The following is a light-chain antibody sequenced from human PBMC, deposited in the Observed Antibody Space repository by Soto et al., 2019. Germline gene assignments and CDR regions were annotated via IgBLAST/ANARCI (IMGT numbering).Light chain of an antibody. CDR3: QQYDNWPPIT. CDR1: QSVSIN. V-gene: IGKV3-15*01. Sequence: EIVMTQSPATLSVSPGERATLSCRASQSVSINLAWYQQKPGQAPRLLIYGAFTRATGIPARFSGSGSGTEFTLTISSLQSKDFAVYYCQQYDNWPPITFGGGTKVEIK. CDR2: GAF. J-gene: IGKJ4*01.